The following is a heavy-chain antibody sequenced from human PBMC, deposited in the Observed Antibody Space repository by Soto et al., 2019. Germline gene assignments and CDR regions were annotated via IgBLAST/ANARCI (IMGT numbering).Heavy chain of an antibody. Sequence: ASVKVSCKASVYTFTRYAMHSVRQASGQTLEWMGGINAGNGNTKYSQKFQDRITITRDTSASTAYMELSRLRYEDTAVYYCARFPTEYYYDSSGYYFYYWGQGTLVTVSS. CDR1: VYTFTRYA. J-gene: IGHJ4*02. V-gene: IGHV1-3*01. CDR3: ARFPTEYYYDSSGYYFYY. CDR2: INAGNGNT. D-gene: IGHD3-22*01.